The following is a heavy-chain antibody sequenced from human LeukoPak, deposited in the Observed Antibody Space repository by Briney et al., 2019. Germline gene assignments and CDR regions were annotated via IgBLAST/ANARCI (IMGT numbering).Heavy chain of an antibody. D-gene: IGHD2-21*01. Sequence: PSETLSLTCTVSGGSISSYYWSWIRQPPGKGLEWIGYIYYSGSTNYNPSLKSRVTISVDTSKNQFSLKLSSVTAADTAVYYCASGDMPYCGGDCFHLGYWGQGTLVTVSS. CDR3: ASGDMPYCGGDCFHLGY. V-gene: IGHV4-59*01. J-gene: IGHJ4*02. CDR1: GGSISSYY. CDR2: IYYSGST.